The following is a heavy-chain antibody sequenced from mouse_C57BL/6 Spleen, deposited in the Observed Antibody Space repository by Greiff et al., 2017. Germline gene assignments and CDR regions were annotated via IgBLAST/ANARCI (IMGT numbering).Heavy chain of an antibody. J-gene: IGHJ1*03. D-gene: IGHD1-1*01. V-gene: IGHV2-5*01. Sequence: VQLMESGPGLVQPSQSLSITCTVSGFSLTSYGVHWVRQSPGKGLEWLGVIWRGGSTDYNAAFMSRLSITKDNSKSQVFFKMNSLQADDTAIYYCAGTTVVATDWYFDVWGTGTTVTVSS. CDR2: IWRGGST. CDR1: GFSLTSYG. CDR3: AGTTVVATDWYFDV.